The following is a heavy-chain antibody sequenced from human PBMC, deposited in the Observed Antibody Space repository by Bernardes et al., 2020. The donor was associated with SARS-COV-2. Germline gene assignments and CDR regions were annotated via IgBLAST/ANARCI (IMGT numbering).Heavy chain of an antibody. CDR3: ARGHDTWTDVYYSYYNGMDV. V-gene: IGHV1-2*02. J-gene: IGHJ6*02. CDR2: MNPNSGGT. D-gene: IGHD1-1*01. Sequence: ASVKVSCMASGYTFIGYYIHWVRQAPGLGLEWMGWMNPNSGGTNCAQKFHGRVTMTRDTSITTAYIELNSLMSDDTAVYYCARGHDTWTDVYYSYYNGMDVWGQGTTITISS. CDR1: GYTFIGYY.